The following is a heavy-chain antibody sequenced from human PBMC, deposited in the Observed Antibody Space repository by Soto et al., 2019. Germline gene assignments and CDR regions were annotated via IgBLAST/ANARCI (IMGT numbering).Heavy chain of an antibody. CDR1: GDSISTYY. Sequence: TSETLSLPCRVSGDSISTYYWSWIRQSAGKGLEWIGRTYITGDTNYNPSLKSRVTMSLDASKYQLSLHLRSVTAADTALYYCAREYTETVDGPTPFYFDFWGQGTPVTVSS. J-gene: IGHJ4*02. D-gene: IGHD6-19*01. CDR3: AREYTETVDGPTPFYFDF. CDR2: TYITGDT. V-gene: IGHV4-4*07.